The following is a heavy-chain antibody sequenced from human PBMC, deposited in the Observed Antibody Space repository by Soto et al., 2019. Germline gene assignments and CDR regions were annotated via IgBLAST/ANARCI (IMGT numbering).Heavy chain of an antibody. V-gene: IGHV1-18*01. D-gene: IGHD1-26*01. CDR2: ISAYNGNT. Sequence: ASVKVSCKASGYTFTSYGMSWVRQATGQGLEWMGWISAYNGNTNYAQKLQGRVTMTTDTSTSTAYMELRSLRSDDTAVYYCARDIVGATDYYYYGMDVWGQGTTVTSP. J-gene: IGHJ6*02. CDR3: ARDIVGATDYYYYGMDV. CDR1: GYTFTSYG.